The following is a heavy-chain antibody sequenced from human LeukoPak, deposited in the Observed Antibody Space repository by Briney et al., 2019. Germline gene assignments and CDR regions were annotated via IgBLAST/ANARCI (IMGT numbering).Heavy chain of an antibody. CDR3: ARRVEFGGVIVVDY. D-gene: IGHD3-16*02. Sequence: SQTLSLTCTVSGGSISSSSYYWGWIRQPPGKGLEWIGSIYYSGSTYYNPSLKGRVTISVDTSKNQFSLKLSSVTAADTAVYYCARRVEFGGVIVVDYWGQGTLVTVSS. CDR1: GGSISSSSYY. CDR2: IYYSGST. V-gene: IGHV4-39*01. J-gene: IGHJ4*02.